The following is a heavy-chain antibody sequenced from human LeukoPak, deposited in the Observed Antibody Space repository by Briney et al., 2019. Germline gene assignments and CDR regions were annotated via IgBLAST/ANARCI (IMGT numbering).Heavy chain of an antibody. D-gene: IGHD5-12*01. CDR1: GYSISSGYY. CDR3: ARLRSGYSGYDSFDY. CDR2: IYHSGST. J-gene: IGHJ4*02. Sequence: SETLSLTCTVSGYSISSGYYWGWIRQPPGKGLEWIGSIYHSGSTYYNPSLKSRVTISVDTSQNQFSLNLSSVTAADTALYYCARLRSGYSGYDSFDYWGQGSLVTVSS. V-gene: IGHV4-38-2*02.